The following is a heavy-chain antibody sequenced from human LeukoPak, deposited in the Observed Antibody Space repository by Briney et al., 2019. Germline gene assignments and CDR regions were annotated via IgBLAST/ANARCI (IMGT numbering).Heavy chain of an antibody. J-gene: IGHJ5*02. Sequence: GGSLRLSCVASGFNFGNFAVTWVRQAPGKGLEWVSGMIGSGDTYYADSVKGRFTMSIDNSRTTLYLQMNSLRFEATAIYYCAKDMHYNDGRWEFDPWGQGTLVTVSS. CDR3: AKDMHYNDGRWEFDP. V-gene: IGHV3-23*01. D-gene: IGHD5-24*01. CDR1: GFNFGNFA. CDR2: MIGSGDT.